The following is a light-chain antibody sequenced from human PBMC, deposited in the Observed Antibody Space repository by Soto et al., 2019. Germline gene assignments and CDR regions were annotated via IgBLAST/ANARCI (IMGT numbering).Light chain of an antibody. CDR2: DAS. CDR1: QSISRN. Sequence: EVVLTQSPATLSLSPGERATLSCRASQSISRNLAWYQQKPGQAPRLLIYDASNRATGVPASFSGSGSGTDFTLTISDLEPEDVAVYYCQQRSSGGTYTFGRGTKLEIK. J-gene: IGKJ2*01. CDR3: QQRSSGGTYT. V-gene: IGKV3-11*01.